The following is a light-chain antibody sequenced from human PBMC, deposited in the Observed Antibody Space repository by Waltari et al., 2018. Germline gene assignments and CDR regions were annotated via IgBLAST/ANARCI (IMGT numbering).Light chain of an antibody. CDR1: QSISSY. Sequence: DIQMTQSPSSLSASVGDRVTNTCRASQSISSYLNWYQQKPGKAPKLLIYAASSLQSGVPSRFSGSGSGTDFTLTISSLQPEDFATYYCQQSYSTPPWGFGQGTKVEIK. CDR2: AAS. V-gene: IGKV1-39*01. J-gene: IGKJ1*01. CDR3: QQSYSTPPWG.